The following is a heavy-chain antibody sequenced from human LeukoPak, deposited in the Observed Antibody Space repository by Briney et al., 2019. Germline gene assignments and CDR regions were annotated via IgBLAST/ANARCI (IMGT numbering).Heavy chain of an antibody. CDR1: GFTFSSYG. D-gene: IGHD2-2*01. J-gene: IGHJ5*02. CDR2: ISYDGSNK. V-gene: IGHV3-30*03. CDR3: ASLIVDCSSTSCPGPEYNWFDP. Sequence: GRSLRLSCAASGFTFSSYGMHWVRQAPGKELEWVAVISYDGSNKYYADSVKGRFTISRDNSKNTLYLQMNSLRAEDTAVYYCASLIVDCSSTSCPGPEYNWFDPWGQGTLVTVSS.